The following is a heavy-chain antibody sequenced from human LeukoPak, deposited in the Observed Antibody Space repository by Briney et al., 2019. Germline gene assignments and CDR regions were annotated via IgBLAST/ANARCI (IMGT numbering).Heavy chain of an antibody. J-gene: IGHJ4*02. D-gene: IGHD3-22*01. CDR3: ARPLGYYYDSSGPPGY. CDR2: ISAYNGNT. CDR1: GYTFISYG. V-gene: IGHV1-18*01. Sequence: ASVKVSCKASGYTFISYGISWVRQAPGQGLEWMGWISAYNGNTNYAQKLQGRVTMTTDTSTSTAYMELRSLRSDDTAVYYCARPLGYYYDSSGPPGYWGQGTLVTVSS.